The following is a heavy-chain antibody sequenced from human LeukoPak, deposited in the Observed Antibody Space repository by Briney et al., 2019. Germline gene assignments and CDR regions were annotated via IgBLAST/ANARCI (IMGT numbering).Heavy chain of an antibody. CDR1: GYTFTNYD. CDR2: MSPNSGNT. V-gene: IGHV1-8*01. D-gene: IGHD2-21*02. Sequence: ASVKVSCKASGYTFTNYDINWVRQAPGQGLEWMGWMSPNSGNTDYAQKFQGRITMTRNTSINTAYMELSSLRSEDTAVYYCARRSGDLDPWGQGTLVTVSS. CDR3: ARRSGDLDP. J-gene: IGHJ5*02.